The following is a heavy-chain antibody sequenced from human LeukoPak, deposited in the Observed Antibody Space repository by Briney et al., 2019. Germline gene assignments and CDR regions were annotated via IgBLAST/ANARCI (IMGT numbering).Heavy chain of an antibody. CDR2: INTNTGNP. J-gene: IGHJ4*02. D-gene: IGHD3-3*02. Sequence: ASVKVSCKASGYAFTSYYMNWVRQAPGQGLEWMGWINTNTGNPTYDQGFTGRFAFSFDTSVRTAYLHISNLEAEDTAVYYCVPSNTYYFDSWGQGTLVTVSS. CDR1: GYAFTSYY. CDR3: VPSNTYYFDS. V-gene: IGHV7-4-1*02.